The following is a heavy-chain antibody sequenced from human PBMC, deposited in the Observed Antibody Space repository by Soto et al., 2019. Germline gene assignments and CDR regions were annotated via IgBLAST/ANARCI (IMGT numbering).Heavy chain of an antibody. CDR2: IIPIFGTA. V-gene: IGHV1-69*13. Sequence: ASVKVSCKASGGTFSNYAISWVRQAPGQGLEWMGGIIPIFGTANYAQKFQGRVTITADESTSTAYMELSSLRSEDTAVYYCARSSSSLVYYYYGMDVWGQRTTVTV. J-gene: IGHJ6*02. CDR1: GGTFSNYA. D-gene: IGHD6-6*01. CDR3: ARSSSSLVYYYYGMDV.